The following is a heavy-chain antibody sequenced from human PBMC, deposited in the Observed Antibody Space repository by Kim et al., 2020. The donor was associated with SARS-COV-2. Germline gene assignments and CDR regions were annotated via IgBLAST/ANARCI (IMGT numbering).Heavy chain of an antibody. D-gene: IGHD3-10*01. CDR2: ISGSGGST. V-gene: IGHV3-23*01. Sequence: GGSLRLSCAASGFTFSSYAMSWVRQAPGKGLEWVSAISGSGGSTYYADSVKGRFTISRDNSKNTLYLQMNSLRAEDTAVYYCAKQWRGSGSYQSHQIDYWGQGTLVTVSS. CDR3: AKQWRGSGSYQSHQIDY. CDR1: GFTFSSYA. J-gene: IGHJ4*02.